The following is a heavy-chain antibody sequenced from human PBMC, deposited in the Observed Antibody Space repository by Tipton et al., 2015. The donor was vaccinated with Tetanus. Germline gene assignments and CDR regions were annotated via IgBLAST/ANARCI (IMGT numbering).Heavy chain of an antibody. CDR2: INEDGSET. V-gene: IGHV3-7*01. CDR3: ARGSGFTGDNN. D-gene: IGHD2-8*02. CDR1: GFTFSTTW. J-gene: IGHJ4*02. Sequence: SLRLSCAASGFTFSTTWFSWVRQAPGKGLEWGASINEDGSETYYEDSVKGRCTISRDNAKNSVYLQMNILKVEDTAIFFCARGSGFTGDNNGGQGTLVPFAS.